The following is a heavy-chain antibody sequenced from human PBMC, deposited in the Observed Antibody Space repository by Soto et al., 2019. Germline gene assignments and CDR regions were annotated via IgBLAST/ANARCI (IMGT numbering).Heavy chain of an antibody. J-gene: IGHJ4*02. CDR3: ARSLKKGYCSGGSCSTSHGY. V-gene: IGHV1-18*01. CDR1: GYTFTSYG. D-gene: IGHD2-15*01. Sequence: ASVKVSCKASGYTFTSYGISWVRQAPGQGLEWMGWISAYNGNTNYAQKLQGRVTMTTDTSTSTAYMELRSLRSDDTAVYYCARSLKKGYCSGGSCSTSHGYWGQGTLVTVSS. CDR2: ISAYNGNT.